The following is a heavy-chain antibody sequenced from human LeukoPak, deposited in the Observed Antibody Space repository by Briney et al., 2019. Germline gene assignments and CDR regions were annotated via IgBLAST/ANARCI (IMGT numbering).Heavy chain of an antibody. CDR2: INPNSGGT. Sequence: ASVKVSCKASGYTFTGYYMHWVRQAPGQGLEWMGRINPNSGGTNYAQKFQGRVTMTRDTSISTAYMELSRLRSDDTAVYYCARAKSYYDSSGHPEDYWGQGTLVTVSP. V-gene: IGHV1-2*06. D-gene: IGHD3-22*01. CDR3: ARAKSYYDSSGHPEDY. CDR1: GYTFTGYY. J-gene: IGHJ4*02.